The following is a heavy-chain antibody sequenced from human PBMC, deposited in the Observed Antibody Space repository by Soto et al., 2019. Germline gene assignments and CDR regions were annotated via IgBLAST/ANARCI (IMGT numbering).Heavy chain of an antibody. J-gene: IGHJ6*03. V-gene: IGHV4-31*03. CDR3: ARHITRGYEKSDYYYYMDV. CDR1: GGSISSGGYY. D-gene: IGHD5-12*01. Sequence: SATLSLTCTVSGGSISSGGYYWSWIRQHPGKGLEWIGYIYYSGSTYYNPSLKSRVTISVDTSKNQFSLKLSSVTAADTAVYYCARHITRGYEKSDYYYYMDVWGKGTTVTVSS. CDR2: IYYSGST.